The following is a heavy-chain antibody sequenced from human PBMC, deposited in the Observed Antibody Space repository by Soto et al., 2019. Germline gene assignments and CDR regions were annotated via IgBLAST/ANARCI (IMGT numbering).Heavy chain of an antibody. D-gene: IGHD1-26*01. V-gene: IGHV3-11*01. CDR2: IVSSGNTI. CDR3: AREAIATHNFDY. J-gene: IGHJ4*02. Sequence: GGSLRLSCAASGFTFSDYYMSWIRQAPGKGLEWVSYIVSSGNTIYYADSVRGRFTISRDNAKNSLYLQMNSLRAEDTAVYYCAREAIATHNFDYWGQGTLVTVSS. CDR1: GFTFSDYY.